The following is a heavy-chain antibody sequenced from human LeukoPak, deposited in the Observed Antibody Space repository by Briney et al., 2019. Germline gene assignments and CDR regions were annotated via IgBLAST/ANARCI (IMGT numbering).Heavy chain of an antibody. V-gene: IGHV4-4*02. CDR1: GVSIVSNYW. CDR2: IHHSGST. CDR3: ARGYVEYSSSSGRYHAFDI. D-gene: IGHD6-6*01. Sequence: SETVSLTCAVSGVSIVSNYWWNWVRQSPGKGLEWIGQIHHSGSTIYNPSLKSRVTISVDTSKNQFSLKLSSVTAADTAVYYCARGYVEYSSSSGRYHAFDIWGQGTVVTVSS. J-gene: IGHJ3*02.